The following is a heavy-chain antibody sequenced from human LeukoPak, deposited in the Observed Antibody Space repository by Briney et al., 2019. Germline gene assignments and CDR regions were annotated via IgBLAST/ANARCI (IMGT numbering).Heavy chain of an antibody. D-gene: IGHD5-12*01. CDR2: ISAYNENT. V-gene: IGHV1-18*01. CDR1: GYTFTNYG. CDR3: ARVGRTIVATMAY. J-gene: IGHJ4*02. Sequence: ASVKVSCKASGYTFTNYGISWVRQAPGQGLEWVGWISAYNENTNYVQKFQDRVTMTIDTSTGTAYMELRSLRSDDTAVYYCARVGRTIVATMAYWGQGTLVTVSS.